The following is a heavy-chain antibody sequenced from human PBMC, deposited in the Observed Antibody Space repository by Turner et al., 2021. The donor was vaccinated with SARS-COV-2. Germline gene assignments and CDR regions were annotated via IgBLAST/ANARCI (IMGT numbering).Heavy chain of an antibody. CDR2: IYTSGST. V-gene: IGHV4-4*07. Sequence: QVQLQESGPGLVKTSETLSLTCTVSGGSISSYYWSWIRQPAGKGLEWIGRIYTSGSTNYNPSLKSRVTMSVETSKTHFSLKLSSVTAADTAVYYCARESGFCTNGVCYPASRYYYGMDVWGQGTTVTVSS. CDR3: ARESGFCTNGVCYPASRYYYGMDV. CDR1: GGSISSYY. J-gene: IGHJ6*02. D-gene: IGHD2-8*01.